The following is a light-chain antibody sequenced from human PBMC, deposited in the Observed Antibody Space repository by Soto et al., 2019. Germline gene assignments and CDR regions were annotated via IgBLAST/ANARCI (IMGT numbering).Light chain of an antibody. CDR3: QSYDNRLNAVV. CDR1: TSNFGAGYD. V-gene: IGLV1-40*01. CDR2: GNT. Sequence: QSVLTQPPSLSGAPGQRVTISCTGSTSNFGAGYDVHWYQQLPGTAPKLLIFGNTNRPSGVPDRFSGSNSGTSASLAITGLQAEDEGDYYCQSYDNRLNAVVFGGGTKLTVL. J-gene: IGLJ3*02.